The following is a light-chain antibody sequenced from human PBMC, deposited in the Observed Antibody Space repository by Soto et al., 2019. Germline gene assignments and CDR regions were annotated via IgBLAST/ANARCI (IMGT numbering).Light chain of an antibody. CDR3: QQYNSYSSIT. CDR2: KAS. Sequence: DIQMTQSPSTLSASVGDRVTITCRASQSISSWLAWYQQKPGKAPNLLIYKASTLESGVPSRFSGSGSGTEFTLTISSLQPDDFATYYCQQYNSYSSITFGQVTLLEIK. J-gene: IGKJ5*01. CDR1: QSISSW. V-gene: IGKV1-5*03.